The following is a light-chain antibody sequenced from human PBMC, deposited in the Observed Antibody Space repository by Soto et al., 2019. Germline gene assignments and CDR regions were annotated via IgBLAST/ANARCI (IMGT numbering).Light chain of an antibody. CDR3: QHRPNWPLT. CDR1: QSISSH. V-gene: IGKV3-11*01. J-gene: IGKJ4*01. Sequence: EIVLTQSPATLSLSPGERATLSCRASQSISSHLVWYQQRPGQAPRLLMYDVSNRATGIPARFSGSGSGTDFTLTISSLEPEDFAVYYCQHRPNWPLTFGGGTKVEIK. CDR2: DVS.